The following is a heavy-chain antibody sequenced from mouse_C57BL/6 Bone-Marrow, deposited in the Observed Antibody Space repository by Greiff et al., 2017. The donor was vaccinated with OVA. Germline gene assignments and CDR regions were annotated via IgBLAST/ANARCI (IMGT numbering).Heavy chain of an antibody. D-gene: IGHD1-1*01. CDR3: ARPPYYGSRGWYFDV. V-gene: IGHV5-15*01. Sequence: EVKLVESGGGLVQPGGSLKLSCAASGFTFSDYGMAWVRQAPRKGPEWVAFISNLAYSIYYADTVTGRFTISRENAKNTLYLEMSSLRSEDTAMYYCARPPYYGSRGWYFDVWGTGTTVTVSS. J-gene: IGHJ1*03. CDR1: GFTFSDYG. CDR2: ISNLAYSI.